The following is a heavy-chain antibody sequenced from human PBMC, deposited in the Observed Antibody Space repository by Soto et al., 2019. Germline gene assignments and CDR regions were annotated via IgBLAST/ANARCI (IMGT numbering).Heavy chain of an antibody. D-gene: IGHD6-19*01. CDR3: ASWTYNSGWYLGS. J-gene: IGHJ4*02. CDR1: GFTFSGYW. CDR2: IKQDGGEK. V-gene: IGHV3-7*03. Sequence: EVQLVESGGGLVQPGGSLRLSCAASGFTFSGYWMSWVRQPAGKGLEWVANIKQDGGEKYYADSVKGRLTISRDNAKNSLYLQMNSLRAEDTAVYYCASWTYNSGWYLGSWGQGTLVTVSS.